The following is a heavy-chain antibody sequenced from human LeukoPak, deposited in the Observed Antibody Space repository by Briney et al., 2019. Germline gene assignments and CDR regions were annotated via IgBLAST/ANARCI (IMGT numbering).Heavy chain of an antibody. V-gene: IGHV1-2*02. Sequence: ASVKVSCKASGYTFTGYHMHWVRQAPGQGLEWMGWINPNSGGTDYAQKFQGRVTMTRDTAISTAYMELSRLRSDDTAVYYCARGGDGDYGTGYWGQGTLVTVSS. CDR3: ARGGDGDYGTGY. J-gene: IGHJ4*02. CDR1: GYTFTGYH. D-gene: IGHD4-17*01. CDR2: INPNSGGT.